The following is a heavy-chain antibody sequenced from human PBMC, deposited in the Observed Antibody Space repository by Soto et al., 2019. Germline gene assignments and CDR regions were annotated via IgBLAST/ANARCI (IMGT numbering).Heavy chain of an antibody. D-gene: IGHD6-19*01. Sequence: GASVKVSCKASGYTFTSYDINWVRQATGQGLEWMGWMNPNSGNTGYAQKFQGRVTMTRNTSISTAYMELSSLRSEDTAVYYCARGWYSSGWYYPYYYGMDVWCQGTMFTVSS. J-gene: IGHJ6*02. CDR2: MNPNSGNT. V-gene: IGHV1-8*01. CDR3: ARGWYSSGWYYPYYYGMDV. CDR1: GYTFTSYD.